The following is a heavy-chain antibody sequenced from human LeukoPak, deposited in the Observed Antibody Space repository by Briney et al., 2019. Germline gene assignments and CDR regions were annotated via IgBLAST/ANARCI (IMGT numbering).Heavy chain of an antibody. J-gene: IGHJ4*02. CDR3: AIDFSGGNLAY. V-gene: IGHV3-48*04. CDR2: ITSSGSTR. D-gene: IGHD6-25*01. CDR1: GFTFSGYS. Sequence: GGSLRLSCAASGFTFSGYSMHWVRQAPGKGLEWVSYITSSGSTRYYADSVKGRFTISRDNAKNSLFLQLNSLRAEDTAVYFCAIDFSGGNLAYWGQGTLVTVAS.